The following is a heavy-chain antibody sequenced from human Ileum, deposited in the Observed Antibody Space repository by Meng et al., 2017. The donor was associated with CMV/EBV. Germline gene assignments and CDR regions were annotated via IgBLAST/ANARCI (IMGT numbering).Heavy chain of an antibody. Sequence: SETLSLTYTVSGGSISTYYWSWIRQPPGKGLEGIGFIYYSGNTDYSPSLKSRVIISLDTSKNQFSLKLKSVAAADTAVYYCARDIPSSSSYGMDVWGQGTTVTVSS. CDR2: IYYSGNT. D-gene: IGHD6-13*01. CDR3: ARDIPSSSSYGMDV. CDR1: GGSISTYY. J-gene: IGHJ6*01. V-gene: IGHV4-59*01.